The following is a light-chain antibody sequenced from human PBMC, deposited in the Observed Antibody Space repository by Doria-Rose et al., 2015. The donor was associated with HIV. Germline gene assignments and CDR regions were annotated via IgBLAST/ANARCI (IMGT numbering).Light chain of an antibody. Sequence: DIRLTQSPESLGMSLGERATLNCKSNQSLLYTSKNYLALYQQKPGQPPKLLIYWASTRQSGFPARFSGSGSGPDFTLSISSLEAEDVAVYYCQQYYDTPSFGPGTTVDIK. CDR2: WAS. CDR1: QSLLYTSKNY. J-gene: IGKJ3*01. CDR3: QQYYDTPS. V-gene: IGKV4-1*01.